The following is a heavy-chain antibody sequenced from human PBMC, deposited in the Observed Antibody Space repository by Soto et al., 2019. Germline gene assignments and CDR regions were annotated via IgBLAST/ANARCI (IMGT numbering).Heavy chain of an antibody. CDR1: GFTFSSYA. D-gene: IGHD6-13*01. CDR3: AKHPLKGIAGIYGKDV. CDR2: ISGSGGST. J-gene: IGHJ6*02. V-gene: IGHV3-23*01. Sequence: GGSLRLSCAASGFTFSSYAMSWVRQAPGKGLEWVSAISGSGGSTYYADSVKGRFTISRDNSKNTLYLQMNSLRAEDTAVYYCAKHPLKGIAGIYGKDVWGQGTTDTVSS.